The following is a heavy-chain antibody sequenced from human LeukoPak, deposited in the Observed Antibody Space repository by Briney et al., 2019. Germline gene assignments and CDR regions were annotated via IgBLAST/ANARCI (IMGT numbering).Heavy chain of an antibody. J-gene: IGHJ4*01. CDR3: ARTGRPNRGVARGLIYYFDY. CDR2: IYHSGST. V-gene: IGHV4-39*07. CDR1: GGSISSGTYY. D-gene: IGHD2-21*02. Sequence: PSGTLSLTCTVSGGSISSGTYYWGWIRQPPGKGLEWIGSIYHSGSTYYNPSLKSRVTISVDTSKNQFSLKLSSVTAANTAVYYCARTGRPNRGVARGLIYYFDYWGXGTLVTVSS.